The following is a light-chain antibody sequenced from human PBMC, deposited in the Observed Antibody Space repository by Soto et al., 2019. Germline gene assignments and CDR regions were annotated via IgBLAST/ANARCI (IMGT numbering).Light chain of an antibody. CDR3: QQYNKWPPIT. J-gene: IGKJ5*01. Sequence: EIVMTQSAGTLSLSPGERATLSCRASQSVSGFLAWFQQKPGQAPRLLIYGASSRATGIPARFSGSGSGTEFTLTISSLQSEDFALYYCQQYNKWPPITFGQGTRLEIK. CDR1: QSVSGF. CDR2: GAS. V-gene: IGKV3-15*01.